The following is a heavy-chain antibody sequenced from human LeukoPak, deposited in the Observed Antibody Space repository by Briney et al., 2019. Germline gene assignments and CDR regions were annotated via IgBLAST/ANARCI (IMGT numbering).Heavy chain of an antibody. CDR3: ARDYCSGGSCYYYYYYGMDV. CDR1: GYTFTTYG. V-gene: IGHV1-18*01. D-gene: IGHD2-15*01. Sequence: GASVKVSCKASGYTFTTYGISWVRQAPGQGLEWMGWVSGNNGNTNYAQKLQGRVTMTTDTSTNTAYMELRSLRSDDTAVYYCARDYCSGGSCYYYYYYGMDVWGQGTTVTVSS. J-gene: IGHJ6*02. CDR2: VSGNNGNT.